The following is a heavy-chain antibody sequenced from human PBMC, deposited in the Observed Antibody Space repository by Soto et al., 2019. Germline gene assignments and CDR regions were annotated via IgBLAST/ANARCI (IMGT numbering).Heavy chain of an antibody. D-gene: IGHD6-13*01. J-gene: IGHJ4*02. CDR2: VYWSDDK. CDR1: GFSLSTSGVG. V-gene: IGHV2-5*01. CDR3: AHFRGRSGSSYDRPFNY. Sequence: QITLKEAGPTLVKPTQTLTLTCTFSGFSLSTSGVGVGWIRQPPGKALEWLALVYWSDDKRYSPSLNNRLTITKDTSKNQVVLTMTNMDPADTATYFCAHFRGRSGSSYDRPFNYWGQGTLVTVSS.